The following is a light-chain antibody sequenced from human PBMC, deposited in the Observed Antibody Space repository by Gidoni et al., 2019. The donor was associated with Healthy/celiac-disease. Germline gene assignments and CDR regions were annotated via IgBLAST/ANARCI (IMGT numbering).Light chain of an antibody. J-gene: IGKJ4*01. CDR2: AAS. V-gene: IGKV1-39*01. CDR1: QSISSY. Sequence: DIQMTQSPSYLSASVGDRVTITCRASQSISSYLNWYQQKPGKAPKLLIYAASSLQSGVPSRFSGSGSGTDFTLTISSRQPEDFATYYCQQSYSTPTFGGGTKVEIK. CDR3: QQSYSTPT.